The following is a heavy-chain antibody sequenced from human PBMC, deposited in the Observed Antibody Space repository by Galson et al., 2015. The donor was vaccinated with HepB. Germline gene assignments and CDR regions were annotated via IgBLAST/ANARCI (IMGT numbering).Heavy chain of an antibody. D-gene: IGHD5-24*01. CDR3: SRGGMATVGGPTFDY. CDR1: GYTFTRFG. J-gene: IGHJ4*02. Sequence: SVKVSCKASGYTFTRFGISWVRQAPGQGLEWMGWISADNLNTRYAQKFQGRVTMTTDTSTSTAYMILWSLRSDDTAVYYCSRGGMATVGGPTFDYWGQGSLVTVPS. V-gene: IGHV1-18*01. CDR2: ISADNLNT.